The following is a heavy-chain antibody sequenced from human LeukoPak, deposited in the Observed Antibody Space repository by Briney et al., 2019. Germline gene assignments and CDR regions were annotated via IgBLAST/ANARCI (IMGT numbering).Heavy chain of an antibody. D-gene: IGHD4-23*01. CDR2: VGTAGDT. CDR3: ARAIYGGNVRGWYFDL. V-gene: IGHV3-13*01. J-gene: IGHJ2*01. Sequence: GSLRLSCAASGFTFSTYDMHWVRQAAGKGLEWVSRVGTAGDTSYQDSVKGRFTVSREDAKNSLYLQMHSLTDGDAAVYYCARAIYGGNVRGWYFDLWGRGTLVTVSS. CDR1: GFTFSTYD.